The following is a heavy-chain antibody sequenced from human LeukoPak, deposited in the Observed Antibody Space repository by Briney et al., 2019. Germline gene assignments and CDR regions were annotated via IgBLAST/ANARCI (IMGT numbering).Heavy chain of an antibody. CDR1: GFSISDHF. Sequence: GGSLRLSCAASGFSISDHFMHWVRQGPGKGLMWFSRIDRDGSEINYADSVKGRFTISRDNSKNTLYLQMNSLRAEDTAVYYCAKDDGRSSSWDFDYWGQGTLVTVSS. D-gene: IGHD6-13*01. CDR3: AKDDGRSSSWDFDY. V-gene: IGHV3-74*01. CDR2: IDRDGSEI. J-gene: IGHJ4*02.